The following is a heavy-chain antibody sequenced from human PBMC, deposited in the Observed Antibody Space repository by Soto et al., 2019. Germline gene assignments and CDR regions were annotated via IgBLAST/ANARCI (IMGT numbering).Heavy chain of an antibody. Sequence: HVQLVQSGAEVKKPGSSVKVSCKASGGTFSSYAISWVRQAPGQGLEWMGGIIPIFGTANYAQKFQGRVTITADESTSTAYMELSSLRSEDTAVYYCARASEDYVWGSYRYTPGYWGQGTLVTVSS. CDR1: GGTFSSYA. CDR2: IIPIFGTA. V-gene: IGHV1-69*01. J-gene: IGHJ4*02. D-gene: IGHD3-16*02. CDR3: ARASEDYVWGSYRYTPGY.